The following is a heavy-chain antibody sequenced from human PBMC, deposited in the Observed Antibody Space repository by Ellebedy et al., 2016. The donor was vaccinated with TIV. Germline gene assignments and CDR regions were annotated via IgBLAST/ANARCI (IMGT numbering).Heavy chain of an antibody. CDR1: GFTLSTYS. J-gene: IGHJ3*01. Sequence: PGGSLRLSCSASGFTLSTYSMNWVRQAPGKGLEWVSYITKSSDPIHYADSVKGRFTISRDNAKNSLYLQMNSLRDEDTAVYYCTRDPHALDFWGQGTMVTVSS. V-gene: IGHV3-48*02. CDR2: ITKSSDPI. CDR3: TRDPHALDF.